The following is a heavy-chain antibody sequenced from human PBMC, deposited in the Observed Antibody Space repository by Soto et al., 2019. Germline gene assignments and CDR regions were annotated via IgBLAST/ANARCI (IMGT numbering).Heavy chain of an antibody. D-gene: IGHD3-10*01. J-gene: IGHJ6*03. CDR3: ATETMVRGVMGYMDV. CDR1: GYTLTELS. Sequence: QVQLVQSGAEVKKPGASVKGSCKVSGYTLTELSMHWVRQAPGKGLEWMGGFDPEDGETIYAQKLQGRVTMTEDTSTDTAYMEXXSLRSEDTAVYYCATETMVRGVMGYMDVWGKGTTVTVSS. CDR2: FDPEDGET. V-gene: IGHV1-24*01.